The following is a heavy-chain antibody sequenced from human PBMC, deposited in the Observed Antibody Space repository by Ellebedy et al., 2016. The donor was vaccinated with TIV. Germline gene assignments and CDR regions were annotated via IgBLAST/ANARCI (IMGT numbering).Heavy chain of an antibody. D-gene: IGHD1-26*01. Sequence: GESLKISCAASGFTFSSYAMCWVRQAPGKGLEWVSTISDSGDYTYYADSVKGRFTISRDDAKNSLFLQMNSLRAEDTAVYYCARSGEHDTWGQGTLVTVSS. V-gene: IGHV3-21*01. CDR1: GFTFSSYA. CDR3: ARSGEHDT. J-gene: IGHJ5*02. CDR2: ISDSGDYT.